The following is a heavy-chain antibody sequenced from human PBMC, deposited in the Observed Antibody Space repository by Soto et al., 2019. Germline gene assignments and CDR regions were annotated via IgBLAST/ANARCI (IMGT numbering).Heavy chain of an antibody. CDR1: GYTFTSYA. CDR3: ASVGDFGPFDY. CDR2: INAGNGNT. J-gene: IGHJ4*02. V-gene: IGHV1-3*01. D-gene: IGHD2-21*02. Sequence: QVQLVQSGAEVKKPGASVKVSCKASGYTFTSYAMHWVRQAPGQRVEWMGWINAGNGNTKYSQKFQGRVTITRDTSASRAYMELSSLRSEDTAVYYCASVGDFGPFDYWGQGTLVTVSS.